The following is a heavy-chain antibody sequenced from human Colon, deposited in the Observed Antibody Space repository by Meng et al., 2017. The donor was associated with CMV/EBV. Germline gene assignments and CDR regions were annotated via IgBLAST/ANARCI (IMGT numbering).Heavy chain of an antibody. CDR3: AKSYYDLWSGYLSTFDF. CDR2: IKPSTGGT. D-gene: IGHD3-3*01. CDR1: YTFTDHY. Sequence: YTFTDHYIHWVRPAPGQGLEWVGWIKPSTGGTNHAQKFLGRVTMTRDTSINTAYMELTRLTSDDTAVYFCAKSYYDLWSGYLSTFDFWGPGSLVTVSS. V-gene: IGHV1-2*02. J-gene: IGHJ4*02.